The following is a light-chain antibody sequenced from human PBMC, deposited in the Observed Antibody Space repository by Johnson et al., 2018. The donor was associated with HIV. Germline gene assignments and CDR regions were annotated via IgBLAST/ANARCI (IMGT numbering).Light chain of an antibody. Sequence: QPVLTQPPSASGTPGQRVTISCSGSSSNIESNTVNWYQQLPGTAPKLLMYSHNQRPSGVPDRFSGSKSGTSASLAISGLQSEDEADYYCAAWDDSLNVHVFGTGTKVTV. V-gene: IGLV1-44*01. J-gene: IGLJ1*01. CDR1: SSNIESNT. CDR3: AAWDDSLNVHV. CDR2: SHN.